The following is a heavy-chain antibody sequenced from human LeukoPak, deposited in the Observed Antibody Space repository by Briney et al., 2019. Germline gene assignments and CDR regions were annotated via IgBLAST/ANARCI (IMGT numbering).Heavy chain of an antibody. J-gene: IGHJ4*02. CDR1: VGSISSYY. V-gene: IGHV4-59*01. D-gene: IGHD1-26*01. Sequence: SETLSLTCTVSVGSISSYYWSWIRQPPGKGLEWIGHIYDDGSTKYSPSLQSRLTLSVDTSKNHFSLKLSSVTAADTAVYYCARYSGNPTWFFDYWGQGSLVTVSS. CDR3: ARYSGNPTWFFDY. CDR2: IYDDGST.